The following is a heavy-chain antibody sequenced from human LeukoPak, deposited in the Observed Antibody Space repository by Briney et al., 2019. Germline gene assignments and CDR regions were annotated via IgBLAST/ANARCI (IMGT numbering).Heavy chain of an antibody. J-gene: IGHJ4*02. CDR1: GFIFSIAW. D-gene: IGHD3-3*01. V-gene: IGHV3-15*01. Sequence: TGGSLRLSCAASGFIFSIAWMSWVRQAAGKGREWLGQVKKKTDGATTSYAAPVKGRFTISRDDSKNTLFLQMNSLKTEDTALYYCTWSGLKIESWGQGTLVTVSS. CDR3: TWSGLKIES. CDR2: VKKKTDGATT.